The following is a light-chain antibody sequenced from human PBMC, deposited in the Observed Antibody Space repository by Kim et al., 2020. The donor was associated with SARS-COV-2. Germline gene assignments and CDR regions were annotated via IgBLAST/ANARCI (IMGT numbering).Light chain of an antibody. Sequence: SSELTQDPAVSVALGQTVRITCQGDSLRTYYTTWFQQKPGQAPLVVFYGKNNRPSGISDRFSGSSSGNTASLTITATQAGDEADYYCNSRDNNDNVLFGGGTQLTVL. CDR2: GKN. CDR3: NSRDNNDNVL. CDR1: SLRTYY. V-gene: IGLV3-19*01. J-gene: IGLJ2*01.